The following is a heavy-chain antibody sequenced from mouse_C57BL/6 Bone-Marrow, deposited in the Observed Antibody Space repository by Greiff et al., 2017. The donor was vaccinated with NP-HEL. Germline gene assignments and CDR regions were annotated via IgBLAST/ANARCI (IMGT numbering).Heavy chain of an antibody. J-gene: IGHJ3*01. CDR1: GYSITSGYD. Sequence: VQLKQSGPGMVKPSQSLSLTCTVTGYSITSGYDWHWIRHFPGNKLEWMGYISYSGSTNYNPSLKSRISITHDTSKNHFFLKLNSVTTEDTATYYCARGPYYYGSSPWFAYWGQGTLVTVSA. CDR3: ARGPYYYGSSPWFAY. V-gene: IGHV3-1*01. D-gene: IGHD1-1*01. CDR2: ISYSGST.